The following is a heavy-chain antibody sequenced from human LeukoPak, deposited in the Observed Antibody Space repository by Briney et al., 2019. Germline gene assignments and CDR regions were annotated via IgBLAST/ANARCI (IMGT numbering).Heavy chain of an antibody. CDR2: ISGSGGST. V-gene: IGHV3-23*01. D-gene: IGHD1-7*01. Sequence: GGSLRLSCAASGFTFSSYAMSWVRQAPGKGLEWVSGISGSGGSTNYADSVKGRFTIARDNSKNTLYLQMNSLGAEDAAVYYCAKVAPYGNYLFHYWGQGTRVTVSS. CDR1: GFTFSSYA. CDR3: AKVAPYGNYLFHY. J-gene: IGHJ4*02.